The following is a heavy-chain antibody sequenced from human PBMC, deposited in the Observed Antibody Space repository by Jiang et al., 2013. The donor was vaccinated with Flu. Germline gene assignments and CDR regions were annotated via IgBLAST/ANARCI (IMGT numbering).Heavy chain of an antibody. CDR1: GSTISNHG. D-gene: IGHD3-22*01. CDR3: ATAIIVVNDDASDF. V-gene: IGHV3-30*03. CDR2: ISYDGSQK. J-gene: IGHJ3*01. Sequence: VQLVESGGGVVQPGRSLRLSCAASGSTISNHGMHWVRQAPGKGLEWVAVISYDGSQKYYADSVKGRFTISRDNSKKTVYLQMNSLRAEDTAVYYCATAIIVVNDDASDFWGQGTMVTVSS.